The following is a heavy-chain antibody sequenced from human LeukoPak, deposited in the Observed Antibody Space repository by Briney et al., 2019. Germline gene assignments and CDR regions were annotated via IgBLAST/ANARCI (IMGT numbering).Heavy chain of an antibody. Sequence: SETLSLTCTVSGGSISSGSYYWSWIRQPAGKGLEWIGRIYTSGSTNYNPSLKSRVTISVDTSKNQFSLKLSSVTAADTAVYYCARDRPPLRSYSASLASGDQFDYWGQGTLVTVSS. D-gene: IGHD1-26*01. CDR3: ARDRPPLRSYSASLASGDQFDY. CDR2: IYTSGST. J-gene: IGHJ4*02. CDR1: GGSISSGSYY. V-gene: IGHV4-61*02.